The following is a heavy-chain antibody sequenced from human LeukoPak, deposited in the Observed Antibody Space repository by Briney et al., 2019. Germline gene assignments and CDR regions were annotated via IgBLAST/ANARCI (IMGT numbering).Heavy chain of an antibody. J-gene: IGHJ4*02. D-gene: IGHD6-13*01. Sequence: PGGSLRLSCAASGFTFNNYAMNWVRQAPGKGLEWVSVISGSGGTTYYADSVKGWFTISRDSSKNTLYLQMNSLRAEDTAVYYCAKVPSSSWYKGIDYWGQGALVTVSS. V-gene: IGHV3-23*01. CDR1: GFTFNNYA. CDR3: AKVPSSSWYKGIDY. CDR2: ISGSGGTT.